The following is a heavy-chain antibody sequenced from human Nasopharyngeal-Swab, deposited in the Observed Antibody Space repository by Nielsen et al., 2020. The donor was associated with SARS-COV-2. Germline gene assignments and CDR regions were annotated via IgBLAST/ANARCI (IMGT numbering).Heavy chain of an antibody. V-gene: IGHV1-8*01. J-gene: IGHJ4*02. CDR2: MNPNSGNT. D-gene: IGHD3-10*01. Sequence: ASVKVSCKASGYTFTSYDINWVRQATGQGLEWMGWMNPNSGNTGYAQKFQGRVTMTRNTSISTAYMELSSLRSEDTAVYYCVRGRGGWFGELFDYWGQGTLVTVSS. CDR3: VRGRGGWFGELFDY. CDR1: GYTFTSYD.